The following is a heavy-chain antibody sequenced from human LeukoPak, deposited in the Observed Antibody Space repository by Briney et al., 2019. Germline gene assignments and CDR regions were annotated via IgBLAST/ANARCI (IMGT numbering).Heavy chain of an antibody. D-gene: IGHD6-6*01. CDR3: AKTLSIAARPSKTYYFDY. V-gene: IGHV3-30-3*02. Sequence: PGGSLRLSCAASGFTFSSYAMHWVRQAPGKGLEWVAVISYDGSNKYYADSVKGRFTISRDNSKNTLYLQMNSLRAEDTAVYYCAKTLSIAARPSKTYYFDYWGQGTLVTVSS. CDR2: ISYDGSNK. CDR1: GFTFSSYA. J-gene: IGHJ4*02.